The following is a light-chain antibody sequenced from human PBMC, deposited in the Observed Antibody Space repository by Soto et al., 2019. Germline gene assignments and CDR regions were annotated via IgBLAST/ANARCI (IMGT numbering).Light chain of an antibody. V-gene: IGLV2-14*01. J-gene: IGLJ1*01. CDR2: DVS. Sequence: QSVLTQPASVSGSPVQSITISCTGTSSDVGGYNYVSRYQQHPGKAPKLMIYDVSNRPSGVSNRFSGSKSGNTASLTISGLQAEDEADYYCSSYTSSSTSYVFGTGTKVTVL. CDR1: SSDVGGYNY. CDR3: SSYTSSSTSYV.